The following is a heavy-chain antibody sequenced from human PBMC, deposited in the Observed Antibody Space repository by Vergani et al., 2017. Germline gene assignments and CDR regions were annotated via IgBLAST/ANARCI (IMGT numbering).Heavy chain of an antibody. CDR2: ISYDGSNK. V-gene: IGHV3-30*18. CDR3: AKGTSLGQWLVLPYDY. Sequence: VQLVESGGGLVQPGRSLRLSCAASGFTFSSYGMHWVRQAPGKGLEWVAVISYDGSNKYYADSVKGRFTISRDNSKNTLYLQMNSLRAEDTAVYYCAKGTSLGQWLVLPYDYWGQGTLVTVSS. CDR1: GFTFSSYG. J-gene: IGHJ4*02. D-gene: IGHD6-19*01.